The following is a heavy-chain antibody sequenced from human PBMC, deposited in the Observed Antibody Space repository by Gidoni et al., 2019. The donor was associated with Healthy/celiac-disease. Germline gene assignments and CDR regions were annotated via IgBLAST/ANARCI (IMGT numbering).Heavy chain of an antibody. Sequence: QVQLVESGGGVVQPGRSLRLSCAASAFTFSSYAMHWGRQAPGKGLEWVAVISYDGSNKYYADSVKGRFTISRDNSKNTLYLQMNSLRAEDTAVYYCARDGLPPPAAEDTYYYYGMDVWGQGTTVTVSS. CDR1: AFTFSSYA. J-gene: IGHJ6*02. CDR3: ARDGLPPPAAEDTYYYYGMDV. CDR2: ISYDGSNK. D-gene: IGHD2-2*01. V-gene: IGHV3-30-3*01.